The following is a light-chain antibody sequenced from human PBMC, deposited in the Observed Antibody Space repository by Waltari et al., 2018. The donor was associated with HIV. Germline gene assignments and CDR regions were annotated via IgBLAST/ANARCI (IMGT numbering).Light chain of an antibody. Sequence: EIVLTQSPGTLSLSPGERATLSCRASQSLSSNYLAWYQEKPGQAPRLLIYAASSRASGIPDRFSGSGAGTDFTLTISRLEPEDFAVYYCQQYNDWPPITFGQGTRLEIK. J-gene: IGKJ5*01. CDR3: QQYNDWPPIT. CDR2: AAS. V-gene: IGKV3-20*01. CDR1: QSLSSNY.